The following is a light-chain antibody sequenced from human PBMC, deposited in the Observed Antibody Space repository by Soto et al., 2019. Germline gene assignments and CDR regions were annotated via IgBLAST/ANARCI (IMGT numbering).Light chain of an antibody. CDR1: SSDVGGYNY. V-gene: IGLV2-8*01. CDR2: EVN. J-gene: IGLJ1*01. Sequence: QSALTQPTSASGSPGQSVGVSCTGTSSDVGGYNYVSWYQQHPGKAPKLMIYEVNKRPSGVPDRFSGSKSGNTASLTVSGLQAEDEADYYCSSYAGSSNVFGTGTKVTVL. CDR3: SSYAGSSNV.